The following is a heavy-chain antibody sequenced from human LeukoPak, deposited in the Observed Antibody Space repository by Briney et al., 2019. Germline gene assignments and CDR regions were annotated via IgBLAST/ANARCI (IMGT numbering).Heavy chain of an antibody. CDR3: ARADSGSYLPLDY. J-gene: IGHJ4*02. Sequence: GESLKISCKGSGYIFTSYWIGWVRQMPGKGLGWMGIIYPGDSETRYSPSFQGQVTISADKSISTAYLQWSSLKASDTAMYYCARADSGSYLPLDYWGQGTLVTVSS. D-gene: IGHD1-26*01. CDR2: IYPGDSET. CDR1: GYIFTSYW. V-gene: IGHV5-51*01.